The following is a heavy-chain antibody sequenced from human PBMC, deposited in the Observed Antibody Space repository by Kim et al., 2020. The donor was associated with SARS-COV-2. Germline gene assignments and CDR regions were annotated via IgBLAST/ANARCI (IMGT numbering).Heavy chain of an antibody. D-gene: IGHD5-12*01. CDR1: GGSISSYY. Sequence: SEILSLTCTVSGGSISSYYWSWIRQPPGKGLEWIGYIYYSGSTNYNPSLKSRVTISVDTSKNQFSLKLSSVTAADTAVYYCARGYFGWLPLNWGQGTLVTVSS. CDR2: IYYSGST. J-gene: IGHJ4*02. CDR3: ARGYFGWLPLN. V-gene: IGHV4-59*13.